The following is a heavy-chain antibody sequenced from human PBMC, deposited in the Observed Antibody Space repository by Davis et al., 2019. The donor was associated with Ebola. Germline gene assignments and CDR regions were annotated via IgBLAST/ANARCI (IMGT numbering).Heavy chain of an antibody. J-gene: IGHJ4*02. V-gene: IGHV1-2*02. D-gene: IGHD2-15*01. Sequence: ASVKVSCKASGYTFTGYYMHWVRQAPGQGLEWMGWINPNSGGTNYAQKFQGRVTVTRDTSISTAYMEVSSLRSDDTAVYYCARERGRSVAATPCYWGQGTLVTVSS. CDR2: INPNSGGT. CDR1: GYTFTGYY. CDR3: ARERGRSVAATPCY.